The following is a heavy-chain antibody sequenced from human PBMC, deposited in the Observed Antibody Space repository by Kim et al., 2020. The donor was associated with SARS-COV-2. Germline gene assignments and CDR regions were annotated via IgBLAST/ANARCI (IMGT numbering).Heavy chain of an antibody. CDR3: ARARYGDYADYYYGMDV. Sequence: QGRVTITADESTSTAYMELSSLRSEDTAVYYCARARYGDYADYYYGMDVWGQGTTVTVSS. V-gene: IGHV1-69*01. D-gene: IGHD4-17*01. J-gene: IGHJ6*02.